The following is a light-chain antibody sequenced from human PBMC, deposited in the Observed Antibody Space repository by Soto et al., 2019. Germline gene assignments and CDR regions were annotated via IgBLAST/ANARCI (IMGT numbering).Light chain of an antibody. CDR3: HQYASSPLT. V-gene: IGKV3-20*01. CDR2: GAS. Sequence: EIVLTQSPGTLSLSPGERATLSCRASQSVSSSYLAWYQQQPGQAPRLLIYGASSRATGIPDRFSGSGSGTDFTLTIRRLEREDFAVYYCHQYASSPLTLGGGTKVEIK. J-gene: IGKJ4*01. CDR1: QSVSSSY.